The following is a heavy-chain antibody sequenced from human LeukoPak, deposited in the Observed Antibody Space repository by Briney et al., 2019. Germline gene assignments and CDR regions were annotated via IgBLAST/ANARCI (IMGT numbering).Heavy chain of an antibody. CDR1: GISLSNYG. CDR3: AKRGVVIRGILVIGYHQEAYHYDF. D-gene: IGHD3-10*01. CDR2: ISERGGST. Sequence: GGSLRLSCVVSGISLSNYGMTWVRQAPGKGLEWVSYISERGGSTTYAVSVKGRFTISRDTSLNTLYLQMNNLRAEDTAVYFCAKRGVVIRGILVIGYHQEAYHYDFWGQGVMVTVSS. J-gene: IGHJ4*02. V-gene: IGHV3-23*01.